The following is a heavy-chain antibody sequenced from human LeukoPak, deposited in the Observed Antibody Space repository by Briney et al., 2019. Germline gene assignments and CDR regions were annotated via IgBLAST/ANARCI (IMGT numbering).Heavy chain of an antibody. CDR1: GYTFTSYG. Sequence: GASVKVSCKASGYTFTSYGISWVRQAPGQGLEWMGWISAYNGNTDYAQKLQGRVTITADKSTSTAYMELSSLRSEDTAVYYCASTPRDGYNSPFDYWGQGTLVTVSS. CDR2: ISAYNGNT. J-gene: IGHJ4*02. CDR3: ASTPRDGYNSPFDY. V-gene: IGHV1-18*01. D-gene: IGHD5-24*01.